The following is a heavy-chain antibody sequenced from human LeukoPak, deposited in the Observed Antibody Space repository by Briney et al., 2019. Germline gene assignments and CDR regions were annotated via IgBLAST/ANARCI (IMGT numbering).Heavy chain of an antibody. CDR2: IYYSGNT. CDR3: VRDQEMATGIWDD. D-gene: IGHD5-24*01. CDR1: GGSINTGNYY. J-gene: IGHJ4*02. Sequence: SQTLSLTCTVSGGSINTGNYYWSWIRQPPGKGLEWIGYIYYSGNTHYNPSLKSRVTISIDTSKNQFSLKLTSVTAADTAVYFCVRDQEMATGIWDDWGQGTLVTVSS. V-gene: IGHV4-30-4*01.